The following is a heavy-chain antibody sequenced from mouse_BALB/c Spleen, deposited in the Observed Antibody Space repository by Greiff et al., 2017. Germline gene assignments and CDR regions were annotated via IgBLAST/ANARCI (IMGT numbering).Heavy chain of an antibody. CDR3: ARSTLDGYYAYYFDY. J-gene: IGHJ2*01. CDR1: GYTFTSYY. Sequence: QVQLQQSGPELVKPGASVRISCKASGYTFTSYYIHWVKQRPGQGLEWIGWIYPGNVNTKYNEKFKGKATLTADKSSSTAYMQLSSLTSEDSAVYFCARSTLDGYYAYYFDYWGQGTTLTVSS. CDR2: IYPGNVNT. V-gene: IGHV1S56*01. D-gene: IGHD2-3*01.